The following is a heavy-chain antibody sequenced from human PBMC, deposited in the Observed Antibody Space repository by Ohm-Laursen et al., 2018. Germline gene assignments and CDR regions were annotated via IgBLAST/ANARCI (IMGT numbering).Heavy chain of an antibody. J-gene: IGHJ3*02. D-gene: IGHD3-10*01. CDR3: ARESPELGPDAFDI. Sequence: SLRLSCSASGFTFSDYYMSWIRQAPGKGLEWVSYISSSGSTIYYADSVKGRFTISRDNAKNSLYLQMNSLRAEDTAVYYCARESPELGPDAFDIWGQGTMVTVSS. CDR2: ISSSGSTI. V-gene: IGHV3-11*01. CDR1: GFTFSDYY.